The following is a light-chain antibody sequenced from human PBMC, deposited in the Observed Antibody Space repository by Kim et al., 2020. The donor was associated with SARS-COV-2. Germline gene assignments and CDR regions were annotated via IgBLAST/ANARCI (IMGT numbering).Light chain of an antibody. CDR3: SSYTSRTTLV. CDR1: SSDAGGYNY. Sequence: QSALTQPASVSGSPGQSITISCTGTSSDAGGYNYVSWYQQHPGKAPKLMIYDVSNRPSGFSNRFSGSKSGNTASLTISGLQAEDGADYYCSSYTSRTTLVFGGGTKVTVL. V-gene: IGLV2-14*03. J-gene: IGLJ2*01. CDR2: DVS.